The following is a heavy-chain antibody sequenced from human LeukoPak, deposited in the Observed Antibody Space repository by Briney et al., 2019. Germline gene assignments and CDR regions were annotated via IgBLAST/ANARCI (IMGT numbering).Heavy chain of an antibody. D-gene: IGHD6-13*01. CDR2: LSDSGASK. Sequence: QPGGSLRLSCAASGFTFSSYAMTWVRQAPGKGLEWVSALSDSGASKYYADSVKGRFTISRDNSKNTLYLQMNSLRAEDTAVYYCAKGYSSSWYAGAFDIWGQGTMVTVSS. CDR3: AKGYSSSWYAGAFDI. V-gene: IGHV3-23*01. CDR1: GFTFSSYA. J-gene: IGHJ3*02.